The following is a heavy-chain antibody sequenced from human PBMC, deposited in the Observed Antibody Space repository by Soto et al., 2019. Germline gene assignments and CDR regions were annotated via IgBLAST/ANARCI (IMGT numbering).Heavy chain of an antibody. V-gene: IGHV1-2*04. Sequence: ASVKVSCKASGGTFSSYTISWVRQAPGQGLEWMGRINPNSGITNYAQKFQGWVTMTRDTSISTAYMELSRLRSDDTAVYYCARDVTGTADFDYWGQGTLVTVSS. J-gene: IGHJ4*02. D-gene: IGHD1-7*01. CDR3: ARDVTGTADFDY. CDR1: GGTFSSYT. CDR2: INPNSGIT.